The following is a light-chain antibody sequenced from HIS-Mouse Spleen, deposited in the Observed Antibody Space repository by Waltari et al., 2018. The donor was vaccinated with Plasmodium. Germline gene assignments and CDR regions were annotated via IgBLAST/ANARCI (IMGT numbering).Light chain of an antibody. Sequence: DIVMTKSPATLSVSLGERATLSCRASQSVSSNLAWYQQKPGQAPRLLIYGASTRATGIPARFSGSGSGTEFTLTISSMQSEDFAVYYCQQYNNWPPLTFGGGTKVEIK. V-gene: IGKV3-15*01. J-gene: IGKJ4*01. CDR1: QSVSSN. CDR3: QQYNNWPPLT. CDR2: GAS.